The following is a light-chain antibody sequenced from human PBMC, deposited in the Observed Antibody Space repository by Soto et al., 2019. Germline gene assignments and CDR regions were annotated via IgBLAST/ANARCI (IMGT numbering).Light chain of an antibody. V-gene: IGKV1D-12*01. CDR1: QDITSW. CDR2: AAS. J-gene: IGKJ3*01. Sequence: DIQMTQSPSSVSASVGDRVTITCRASQDITSWLVWYQQKPGKAPKLLIFAASSLPSGVPSRFGGSGSGTDFTLTISSLQPEDFATYYRQQAYSFPFTFGPGTKVDIK. CDR3: QQAYSFPFT.